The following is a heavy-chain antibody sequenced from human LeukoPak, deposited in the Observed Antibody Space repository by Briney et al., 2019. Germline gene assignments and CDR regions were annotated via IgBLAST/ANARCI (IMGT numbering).Heavy chain of an antibody. CDR2: IYYSGST. CDR3: ARAALAEQWLVRYFDY. CDR1: GGSISSYY. D-gene: IGHD6-19*01. V-gene: IGHV4-59*01. Sequence: PSETLSPTCTVSGGSISSYYWSWIRQPPGKGLEWIGYIYYSGSTNYNPSLKSRVTISVDTSKNQFSLKLSSVTAADTAVYYCARAALAEQWLVRYFDYWGQGTLVTVSS. J-gene: IGHJ4*02.